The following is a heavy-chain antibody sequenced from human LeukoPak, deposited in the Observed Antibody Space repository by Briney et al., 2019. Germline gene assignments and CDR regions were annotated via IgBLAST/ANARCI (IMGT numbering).Heavy chain of an antibody. J-gene: IGHJ4*02. Sequence: PSETLSLTCTVSGGSISGYYCSWIRQPPGKGLEWIGYIYYSGSTNYNPSLKSRVTMSVDTSKNQFSLELSSVTAADTAVYYCARHSSAMSVAGSSFWGQGTLVTVSS. CDR1: GGSISGYY. CDR2: IYYSGST. CDR3: ARHSSAMSVAGSSF. D-gene: IGHD6-19*01. V-gene: IGHV4-59*08.